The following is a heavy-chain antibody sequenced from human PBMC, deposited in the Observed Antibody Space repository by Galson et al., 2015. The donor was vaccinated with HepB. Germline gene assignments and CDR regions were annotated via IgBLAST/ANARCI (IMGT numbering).Heavy chain of an antibody. V-gene: IGHV3-30*02. CDR2: IRYDGSNK. J-gene: IGHJ4*02. CDR3: AKDLWATDYYDSSGPFDY. D-gene: IGHD3-22*01. CDR1: GFTFSSYG. Sequence: SLRLSCAASGFTFSSYGMHWVRQAPGKGLEWVAFIRYDGSNKYYADSVKGRFTISRDNSKNTLYLQMNSLRAEDTAVYYCAKDLWATDYYDSSGPFDYWGQGTLVTVSS.